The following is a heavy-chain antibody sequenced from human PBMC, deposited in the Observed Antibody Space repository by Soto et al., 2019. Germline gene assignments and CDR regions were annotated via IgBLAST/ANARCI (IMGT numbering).Heavy chain of an antibody. J-gene: IGHJ6*02. CDR3: AGGGRIWFGELLIYYYGMDV. D-gene: IGHD3-10*01. V-gene: IGHV4-34*01. CDR2: INHSGST. CDR1: GVSFSGYY. Sequence: PSETLSLTCAVYGVSFSGYYWSWIRQPPGKGLEWIGEINHSGSTNYNPSLKSRVTISVDTSKNQFSLKLSSVTAADTAVYYCAGGGRIWFGELLIYYYGMDVWGQGATVTVSS.